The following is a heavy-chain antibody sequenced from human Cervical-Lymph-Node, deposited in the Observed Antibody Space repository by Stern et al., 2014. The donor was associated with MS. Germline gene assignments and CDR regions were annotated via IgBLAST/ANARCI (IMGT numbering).Heavy chain of an antibody. CDR3: ARAVAATGNYYFDY. CDR1: GYTFTGYY. D-gene: IGHD2-15*01. Sequence: VQLVESGAEVKKPGSSVKVSCKASGYTFTGYYMHLVRQAPGQRLEWMGWINPNSGGTNYAQKFQGWVTMTRDTSISTAYMELSRLRSDDTAVYYCARAVAATGNYYFDYWGQGTLVTVSS. J-gene: IGHJ4*02. V-gene: IGHV1-2*04. CDR2: INPNSGGT.